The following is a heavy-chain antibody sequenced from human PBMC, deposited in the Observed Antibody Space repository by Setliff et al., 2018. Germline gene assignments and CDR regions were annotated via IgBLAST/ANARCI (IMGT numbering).Heavy chain of an antibody. V-gene: IGHV3-7*03. D-gene: IGHD3-16*01. Sequence: PGGSLRLSCAASGFTFSSSWMIWVRQVPGEGLDWVANMNQDSTNKYHVDSVKGRFTISRDNAKNSLFLQMDSLRVEDTAVYYCARGLGKGTVDYWGQGTLVTVSS. J-gene: IGHJ4*02. CDR2: MNQDSTNK. CDR1: GFTFSSSW. CDR3: ARGLGKGTVDY.